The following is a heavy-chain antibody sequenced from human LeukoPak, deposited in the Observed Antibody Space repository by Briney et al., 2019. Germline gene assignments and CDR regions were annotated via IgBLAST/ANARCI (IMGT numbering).Heavy chain of an antibody. Sequence: ASVKVSCKASGYTFTGYYMHWVRQAPGQGLEWMGWINPNSGGTNYAQKFQGRVTMTRDTSISTAYMGLSRLRSDDTAVYYCARDRVTMVRGVRSPFDYWGQGTLVTVSS. CDR2: INPNSGGT. CDR1: GYTFTGYY. D-gene: IGHD3-10*01. CDR3: ARDRVTMVRGVRSPFDY. J-gene: IGHJ4*02. V-gene: IGHV1-2*02.